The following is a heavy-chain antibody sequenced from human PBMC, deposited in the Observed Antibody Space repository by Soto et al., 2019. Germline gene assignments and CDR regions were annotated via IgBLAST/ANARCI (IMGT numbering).Heavy chain of an antibody. CDR3: ARGAPSSGWPNYYYYGMDV. D-gene: IGHD6-19*01. J-gene: IGHJ6*02. CDR1: GGTFSSYT. V-gene: IGHV1-69*02. CDR2: IIPILGIA. Sequence: QVQLVQSGAEVKKPGSSVKVSCKASGGTFSSYTISWVRQAPGQGLEWMGRIIPILGIANYAQKFQGRVTITADKSTSTAYMELSSLRSEDTAVYYCARGAPSSGWPNYYYYGMDVWGQGTTVTVSS.